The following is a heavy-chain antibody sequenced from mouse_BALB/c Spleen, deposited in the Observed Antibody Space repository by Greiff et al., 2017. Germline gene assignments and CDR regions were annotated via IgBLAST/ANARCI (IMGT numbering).Heavy chain of an antibody. CDR1: GFTFSSFG. J-gene: IGHJ4*01. CDR3: ARREADY. V-gene: IGHV5-17*02. CDR2: ISSGSSTI. Sequence: EVKVVESGGGLVQPGGSRKLSCAASGFTFSSFGMHWVRQAPEKGLEWVAYISSGSSTIYYADTVKGRFTISRDNPKNTLFLQMTSLRSEDTAMYYCARREADYWGQGTSVTVSS.